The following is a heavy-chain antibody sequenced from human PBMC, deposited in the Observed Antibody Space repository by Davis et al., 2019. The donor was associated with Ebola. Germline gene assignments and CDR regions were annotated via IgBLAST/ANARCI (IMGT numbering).Heavy chain of an antibody. CDR1: GASISSSTYY. J-gene: IGHJ4*02. CDR3: ARRRWEWLFGSRLAYHFDY. CDR2: IYYSGST. V-gene: IGHV4-39*07. Sequence: SETLSLTCTVSGASISSSTYYWGWIRQPPGKGLEWIGSIYYSGSTNYNPSLKSRVTISVDTSKNQFSLKLSSVTAADTAVYYCARRRWEWLFGSRLAYHFDYWGQGTLVTVSS. D-gene: IGHD3-3*01.